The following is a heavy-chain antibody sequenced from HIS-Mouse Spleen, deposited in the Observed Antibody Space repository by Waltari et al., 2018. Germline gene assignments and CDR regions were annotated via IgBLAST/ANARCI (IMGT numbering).Heavy chain of an antibody. CDR2: IYSSGST. J-gene: IGHJ2*01. CDR3: AREIPYSSSWYDWYFDL. D-gene: IGHD6-13*01. Sequence: QLQLQESGPGLVKPSETLSLTCTVSGGSISSSSYYWGWIRQPPGKGLAWIGSIYSSGSTYYNPALKSRVTRSVDTSKNQFSLKLSSVTAADTAVYYCAREIPYSSSWYDWYFDLWGRGTLVTVSS. V-gene: IGHV4-39*07. CDR1: GGSISSSSYY.